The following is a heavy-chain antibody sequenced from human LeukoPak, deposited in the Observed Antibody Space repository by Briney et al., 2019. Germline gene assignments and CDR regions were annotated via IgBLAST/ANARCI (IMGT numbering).Heavy chain of an antibody. CDR1: GYTFTSYG. J-gene: IGHJ4*02. D-gene: IGHD3-10*01. V-gene: IGHV1-18*01. CDR3: ARAGELLWFGELSPNFDY. CDR2: ISAYNGNT. Sequence: ASVKVSCKASGYTFTSYGISWVRQAPGQGLEWMGWISAYNGNTNYAQKLQGRVTMTTDTSTSTAYMELRSLRSDDTAVCYCARAGELLWFGELSPNFDYWGQGTLVTVSS.